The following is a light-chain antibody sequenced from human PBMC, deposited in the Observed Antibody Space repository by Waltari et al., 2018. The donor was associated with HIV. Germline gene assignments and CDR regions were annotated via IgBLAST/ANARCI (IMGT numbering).Light chain of an antibody. J-gene: IGKJ1*01. V-gene: IGKV3-20*01. CDR2: GAS. Sequence: TLSLSPGERATLSCRASQSVSSTYLAWYQHKPGQAPRLLIYGASSRATGIPDRFSGSGSGTDFTLTITRLEPEDFAIYYCQQYGSSPQTFGQGTKVEI. CDR3: QQYGSSPQT. CDR1: QSVSSTY.